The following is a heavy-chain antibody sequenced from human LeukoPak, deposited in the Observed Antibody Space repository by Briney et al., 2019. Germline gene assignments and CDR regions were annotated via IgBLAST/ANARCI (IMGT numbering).Heavy chain of an antibody. J-gene: IGHJ5*02. V-gene: IGHV1-18*01. CDR1: GYTFTSYG. CDR2: RSAYNGNT. Sequence: GAAVKVSCKASGYTFTSYGISWVGQAAGQGMEWMGWRSAYNGNTNYAQKLQGRVTITTHTSTSTAYMELRSLRSDDTAVYYCARDGFEYSTSSVFAPWGQGTPVTVSS. CDR3: ARDGFEYSTSSVFAP. D-gene: IGHD2/OR15-2a*01.